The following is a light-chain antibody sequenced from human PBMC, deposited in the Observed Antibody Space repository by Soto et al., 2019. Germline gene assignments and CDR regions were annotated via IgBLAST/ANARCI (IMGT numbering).Light chain of an antibody. CDR2: ASS. CDR1: QTISNT. CDR3: QQTYSTPIT. Sequence: DIQMTQSPSSLSASVGDRVTITCRASQTISNTLNWYQQRPGKPPNLLIYASSTLQSGVPPRFSGGGSGTEITLTISSLQPEDFATYYCQQTYSTPITFGQGTRLEIK. J-gene: IGKJ5*01. V-gene: IGKV1-39*01.